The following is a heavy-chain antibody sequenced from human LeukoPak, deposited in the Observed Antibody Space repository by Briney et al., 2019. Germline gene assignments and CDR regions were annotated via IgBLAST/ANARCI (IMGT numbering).Heavy chain of an antibody. CDR2: MYYSGST. J-gene: IGHJ4*02. D-gene: IGHD3-10*01. Sequence: SETLSLTCTVSGGSISSYFWSWIRQPPGKGLEWIGYMYYSGSTKYNPSLKSRVTISVNTSKNQFSLKMSSVTAAGPAIYYCARDYYGSGSQDIWGQGTLVTVSS. CDR1: GGSISSYF. CDR3: ARDYYGSGSQDI. V-gene: IGHV4-59*01.